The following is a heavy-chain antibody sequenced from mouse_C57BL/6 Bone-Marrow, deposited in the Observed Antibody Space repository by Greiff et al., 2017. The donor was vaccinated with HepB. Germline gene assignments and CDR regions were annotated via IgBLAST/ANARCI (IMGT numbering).Heavy chain of an antibody. CDR3: ARNDGPGFAY. CDR2: ISSGSSTI. V-gene: IGHV5-17*01. Sequence: DVKLVESGGGLVKPGGSLKLSCAASGFTFSDYGMHWVRQAPEKGLEWVAYISSGSSTIYYADTVKGRFTISRDNAKNTLFLQMTSLRAEDTAMYYCARNDGPGFAYWGQGTLVTVSA. D-gene: IGHD2-3*01. J-gene: IGHJ3*01. CDR1: GFTFSDYG.